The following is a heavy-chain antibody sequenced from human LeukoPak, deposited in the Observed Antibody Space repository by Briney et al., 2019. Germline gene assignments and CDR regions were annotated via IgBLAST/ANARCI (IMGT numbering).Heavy chain of an antibody. CDR2: KWFEGSNK. Sequence: GGSLRLSCAASGFTFSNYDMHWVRQAPGKGLEWVAVKWFEGSNKFYADSVKGRFTISRDNSNNTLYLQMNSLRAEDTAVYYCASSAGALIDCWGQGTLVIVSS. CDR1: GFTFSNYD. D-gene: IGHD6-19*01. CDR3: ASSAGALIDC. V-gene: IGHV3-33*01. J-gene: IGHJ4*02.